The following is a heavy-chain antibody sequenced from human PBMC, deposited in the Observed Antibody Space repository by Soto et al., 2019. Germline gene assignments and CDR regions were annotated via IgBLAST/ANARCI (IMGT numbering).Heavy chain of an antibody. J-gene: IGHJ6*02. CDR3: TRVELNYDFWSGYYSGAQYYYGMDV. D-gene: IGHD3-3*01. CDR2: IRSKAYGGTT. V-gene: IGHV3-49*04. Sequence: GSLRLSCTASGFTFGDYAMSWVRQAPGKGLEWVGFIRSKAYGGTTEYAASVKGRFTISRDDSKSIAYLQMNSLKTEDTAVYYCTRVELNYDFWSGYYSGAQYYYGMDVWGQGTTVTVSS. CDR1: GFTFGDYA.